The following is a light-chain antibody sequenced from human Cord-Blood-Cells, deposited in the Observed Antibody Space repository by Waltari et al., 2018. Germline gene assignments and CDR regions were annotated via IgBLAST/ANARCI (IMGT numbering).Light chain of an antibody. V-gene: IGLV2-11*01. CDR1: RSDVCGYHY. J-gene: IGLJ2*01. Sequence: QSALTQPRSVSGSPGQSVTISCTGTRSDVCGYHYVSWYQQHPGKAPKLMIYHASKRPSGVPDRFSGSKSGNAASLTISGLQAEDEADYYCCSYAGSYTVVFGGGTKLTVL. CDR2: HAS. CDR3: CSYAGSYTVV.